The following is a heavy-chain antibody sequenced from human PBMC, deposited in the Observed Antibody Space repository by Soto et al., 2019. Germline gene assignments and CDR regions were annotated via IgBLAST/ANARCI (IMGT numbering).Heavy chain of an antibody. CDR2: INPNSGDT. Sequence: QVQLVQSGAEVKKPGASVNVSCEASGYTFTGSSIHWVRQAPGQGLEWMGYINPNSGDTIFAQKFQGRVTMTRDTSISTAYMELRRVASDDTAVYYCARDLTGDPNYWGQGTLVTVSS. J-gene: IGHJ4*02. V-gene: IGHV1-2*02. CDR3: ARDLTGDPNY. D-gene: IGHD7-27*01. CDR1: GYTFTGSS.